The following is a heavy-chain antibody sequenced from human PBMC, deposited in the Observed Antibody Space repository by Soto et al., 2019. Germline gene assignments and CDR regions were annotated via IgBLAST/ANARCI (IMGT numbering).Heavy chain of an antibody. V-gene: IGHV3-23*01. D-gene: IGHD1-26*01. CDR3: AKVSLGAPSFADYHYYGLDV. Sequence: GGSLRLSCAASGFTFSSYAMTWVRQIPGKGLERVSAIHGSGDGTHYADSVKGRFTISRDNSKGTLYMEMNSLRAEDTAIYYCAKVSLGAPSFADYHYYGLDVWGQGTTVTVSS. J-gene: IGHJ6*02. CDR2: IHGSGDGT. CDR1: GFTFSSYA.